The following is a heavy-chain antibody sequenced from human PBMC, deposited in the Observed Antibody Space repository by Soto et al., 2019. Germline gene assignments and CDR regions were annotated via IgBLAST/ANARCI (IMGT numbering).Heavy chain of an antibody. D-gene: IGHD2-15*01. J-gene: IGHJ6*02. CDR1: GGTFSSYA. CDR2: IIPIFGTA. Sequence: SVKVSCKASGGTFSSYAISWLRQAPGQGLEWMGGIIPIFGTANYAQKFQGRVTITADESTSTAYMELSSLRSEDTAVYYCAMVIYCSGGSCYHRGGMDVWGQGTTVTVSS. CDR3: AMVIYCSGGSCYHRGGMDV. V-gene: IGHV1-69*13.